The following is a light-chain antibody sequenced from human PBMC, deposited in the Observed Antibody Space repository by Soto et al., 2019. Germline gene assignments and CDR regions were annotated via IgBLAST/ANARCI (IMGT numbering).Light chain of an antibody. Sequence: EVVLTQSPGTLSLSPGERATLSCRASQSVSSNLAWYQQKPGQAPRLLIYGASTRATGIPATFSGSGSGTQFTLTISSLQSEDFAVYYCQQYNNWPAITFGQGTRLEIK. CDR2: GAS. V-gene: IGKV3D-15*01. J-gene: IGKJ5*01. CDR1: QSVSSN. CDR3: QQYNNWPAIT.